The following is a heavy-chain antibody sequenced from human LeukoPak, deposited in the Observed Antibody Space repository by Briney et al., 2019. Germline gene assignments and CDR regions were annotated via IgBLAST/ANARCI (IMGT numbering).Heavy chain of an antibody. CDR3: AGQARPGSAEGAFDI. J-gene: IGHJ3*02. V-gene: IGHV3-13*05. CDR2: ISTAGDP. Sequence: QSGGSLRLSCTASGXTFSSYDMHWVRQDKGKGLEWVSAISTAGDPYYLGSVKGRFTISRENAKNSFYLQMNSLRAGDTAVYYCAGQARPGSAEGAFDIWGQGTMVTVSS. D-gene: IGHD2-2*01. CDR1: GXTFSSYD.